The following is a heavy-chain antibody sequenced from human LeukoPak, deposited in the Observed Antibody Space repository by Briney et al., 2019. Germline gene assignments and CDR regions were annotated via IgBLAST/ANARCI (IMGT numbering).Heavy chain of an antibody. CDR2: IIPIFGTA. J-gene: IGHJ5*02. CDR1: GGTFSSYA. CDR3: ATGVKLYCSGGGCPNWFDP. V-gene: IGHV1-69*06. Sequence: GASVKVSCKASGGTFSSYAISWVRQAPGQGLEWMGGIIPIFGTANYAQKFQGRVTITADKSTSTAYMELSSLRFEDTAVYYCATGVKLYCSGGGCPNWFDPWGQGTLVTVSS. D-gene: IGHD2-15*01.